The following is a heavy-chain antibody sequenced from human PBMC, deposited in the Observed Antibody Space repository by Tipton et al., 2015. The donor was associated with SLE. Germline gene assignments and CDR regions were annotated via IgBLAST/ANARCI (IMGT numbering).Heavy chain of an antibody. V-gene: IGHV4-59*11. CDR1: GGPISGHS. J-gene: IGHJ4*02. Sequence: TLSLTCTVSGGPISGHSWSWIRLSPGKGLEWIGYIYDSRITNYNPSLKSRVTMSVDTSKNQFSLKLSSVTAADTAVFYCARDTPWGYDYWGPGMLVTVSS. CDR3: ARDTPWGYDY. CDR2: IYDSRIT. D-gene: IGHD7-27*01.